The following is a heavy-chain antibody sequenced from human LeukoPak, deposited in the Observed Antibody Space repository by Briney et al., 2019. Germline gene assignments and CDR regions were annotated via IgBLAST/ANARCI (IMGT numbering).Heavy chain of an antibody. CDR3: AAGWVCSGGSCYYYFDY. D-gene: IGHD2-15*01. CDR2: IVVGSGNT. CDR1: GGTFTSSA. Sequence: SVKVSCKASGGTFTSSAMQWVRQARGQRLEWIGWIVVGSGNTNYAQKFQERVTITRDMSTSTAYMELSSLRSEDTAVYYCAAGWVCSGGSCYYYFDYWGQGTLVTVSS. J-gene: IGHJ4*02. V-gene: IGHV1-58*02.